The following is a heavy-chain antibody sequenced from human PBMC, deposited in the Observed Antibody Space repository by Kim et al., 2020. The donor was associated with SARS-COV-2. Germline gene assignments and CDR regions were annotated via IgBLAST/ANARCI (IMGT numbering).Heavy chain of an antibody. V-gene: IGHV3-30-3*01. Sequence: GGSLRLSCAASGFTFSSYAMHWVRQAPGKGLEWVAVISYDGSNKYYADSVKGRFTISRDNSKNTLYLQMNSLRAEDTAVYYCATLGSSGYWGQGTLVTVS. J-gene: IGHJ4*02. CDR2: ISYDGSNK. D-gene: IGHD6-6*01. CDR1: GFTFSSYA. CDR3: ATLGSSGY.